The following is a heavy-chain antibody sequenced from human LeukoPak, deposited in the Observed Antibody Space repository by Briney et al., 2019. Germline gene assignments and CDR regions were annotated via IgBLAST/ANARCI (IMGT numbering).Heavy chain of an antibody. CDR2: INHSGST. J-gene: IGHJ4*02. CDR1: GGSFSGYY. V-gene: IGHV4-34*01. CDR3: ARRSTVPAAKFDY. D-gene: IGHD2-2*01. Sequence: KPSETLSLTCAVYGGSFSGYYWSWIRQPPGKGLEWIGEINHSGSTNYNPSLKSRVTISVDTSKNQFSLKLSSVTAADTAVYYCARRSTVPAAKFDYWGQGTLVTVSS.